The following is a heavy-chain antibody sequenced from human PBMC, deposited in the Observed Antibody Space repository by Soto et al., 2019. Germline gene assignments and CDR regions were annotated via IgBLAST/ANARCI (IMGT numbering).Heavy chain of an antibody. CDR2: ISYDGSNK. J-gene: IGHJ4*02. CDR1: GFTFSTYA. CDR3: ERGPYSGSGNFDY. Sequence: QVQLVESGGGVVQPGRSLRLSCAASGFTFSTYAMHWVRQAPGKGLEWVALISYDGSNKYYADSVKGRFTISRDNSKNTLYLQMNSLRAEETAVYYCERGPYSGSGNFDYWGQGTLVTVSS. D-gene: IGHD5-12*01. V-gene: IGHV3-30-3*01.